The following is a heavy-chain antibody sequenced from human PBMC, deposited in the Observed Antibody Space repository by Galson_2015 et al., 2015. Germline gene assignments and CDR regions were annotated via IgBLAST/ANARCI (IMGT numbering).Heavy chain of an antibody. V-gene: IGHV3-15*01. CDR1: GFTFSNAW. CDR2: IKSKTDGGTT. J-gene: IGHJ6*02. Sequence: SLRLSCAASGFTFSNAWMSWVRQAPGKGLEWVGRIKSKTDGGTTDYAAPVKGRFTISRDDSKNTLYLQMNSLKTEDTAVYYCTTDFSSGWYHYYYGMDVWGQGTTVTVSS. D-gene: IGHD6-19*01. CDR3: TTDFSSGWYHYYYGMDV.